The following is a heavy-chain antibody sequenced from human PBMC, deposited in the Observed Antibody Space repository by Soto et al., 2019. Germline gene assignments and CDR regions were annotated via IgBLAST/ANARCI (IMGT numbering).Heavy chain of an antibody. V-gene: IGHV3-66*01. J-gene: IGHJ5*02. CDR3: ARDSRESVVWFDP. CDR2: IYSGGST. D-gene: IGHD2-21*01. Sequence: EVQLVESGGGLVQPGGSLRLSCAASGFTVSSNYMSWVRQAPGKGLEWVSVIYSGGSTYYADSVKGRFTISRDNSKNTLYLQMNSLRAEDTAVYYCARDSRESVVWFDPWGQGTLVTVSS. CDR1: GFTVSSNY.